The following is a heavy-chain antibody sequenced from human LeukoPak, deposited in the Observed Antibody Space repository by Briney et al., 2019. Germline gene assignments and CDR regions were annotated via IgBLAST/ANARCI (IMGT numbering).Heavy chain of an antibody. V-gene: IGHV5-51*01. CDR3: ARSSRYDILTGYPPDGY. D-gene: IGHD3-9*01. CDR2: IYPGDSDT. J-gene: IGHJ4*02. Sequence: GESLKISCKGSGYSFTSYWIGWVRQMPGKGLEWMGIIYPGDSDTRYSPSFQGQVTISADKSISTAYLQWSSLKASDTAMYYCARSSRYDILTGYPPDGYWGQGTLVTVSS. CDR1: GYSFTSYW.